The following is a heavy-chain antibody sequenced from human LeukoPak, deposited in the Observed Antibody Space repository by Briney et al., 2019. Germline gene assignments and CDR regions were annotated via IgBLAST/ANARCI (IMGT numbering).Heavy chain of an antibody. CDR2: VYSGGGGT. Sequence: GSLRLSCAASGFTVSSDNMSWVRQAPGKTLEWVSVVYSGGGGTNYADSVRGRFTISRDDSKNTVYLQMNSLRVEDTAVYYCAKRSGGYYDFWGQGTLVTVSS. CDR1: GFTVSSDN. D-gene: IGHD3-3*01. J-gene: IGHJ4*02. CDR3: AKRSGGYYDF. V-gene: IGHV3-66*02.